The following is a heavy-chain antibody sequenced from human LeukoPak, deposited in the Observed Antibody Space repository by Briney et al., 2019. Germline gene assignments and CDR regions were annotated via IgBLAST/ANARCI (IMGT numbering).Heavy chain of an antibody. J-gene: IGHJ5*02. V-gene: IGHV3-48*03. CDR1: GFTFSSYE. CDR2: ISSSGSTI. Sequence: GGSLRLSCAASGFTFSSYEMNWVRQAPGKGLEWVSYISSSGSTIYYADSVEGRFTISRDNAKNSLYLQMNSLRAEDTAVYYCARAPLPLIVPAAIIRADWFDPWGQGTPVTVSS. CDR3: ARAPLPLIVPAAIIRADWFDP. D-gene: IGHD2-2*02.